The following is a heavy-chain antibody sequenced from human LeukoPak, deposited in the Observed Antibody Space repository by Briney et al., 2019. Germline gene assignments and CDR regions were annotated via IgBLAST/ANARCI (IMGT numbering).Heavy chain of an antibody. CDR3: AKSPGRYDFWSGYLPDVLDY. V-gene: IGHV3-23*01. J-gene: IGHJ4*02. D-gene: IGHD3-3*01. Sequence: SGGSLRLSCAASGFTFSSYAMSWVRLAPGKGLEWVSAISGSGGSTYYADSVKGRFTISRDNSKNTLYLQMNSLRAEDTAVYYCAKSPGRYDFWSGYLPDVLDYWGQGTLVTVSS. CDR1: GFTFSSYA. CDR2: ISGSGGST.